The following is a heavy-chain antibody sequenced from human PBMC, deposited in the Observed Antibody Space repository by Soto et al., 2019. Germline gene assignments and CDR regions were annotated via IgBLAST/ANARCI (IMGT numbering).Heavy chain of an antibody. J-gene: IGHJ4*02. Sequence: GGSLRLSCAASGFTFSSYWMSWVRQAPGKGLEWVANIRQDGSERNYVDSVKGRFTISRDNAKNSLFLQMNSLRAEDTAVYYCARDGVMGSYWGQGTLVTVSS. CDR2: IRQDGSER. CDR3: ARDGVMGSY. V-gene: IGHV3-7*03. CDR1: GFTFSSYW. D-gene: IGHD2-8*01.